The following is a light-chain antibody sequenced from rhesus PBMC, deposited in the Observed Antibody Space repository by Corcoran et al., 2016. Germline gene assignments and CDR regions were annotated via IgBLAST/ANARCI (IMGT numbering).Light chain of an antibody. CDR2: KAS. Sequence: DIQMTQSPSSLSASVGDRVTITCRASENVNNYLHWYQQKPGKAPKPLIYKASPLQSGVPSRFSGSGSGTDFTLTISSLQPEDFATYYCQHSYGTPRTFGQGTKVEIK. V-gene: IGKV1-74*01. CDR1: ENVNNY. J-gene: IGKJ1*01. CDR3: QHSYGTPRT.